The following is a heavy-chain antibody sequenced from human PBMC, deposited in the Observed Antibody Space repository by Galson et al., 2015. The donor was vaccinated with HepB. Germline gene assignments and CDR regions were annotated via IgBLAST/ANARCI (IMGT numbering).Heavy chain of an antibody. CDR1: GFTFSSYA. CDR2: ISGSGGST. CDR3: AKVSSPAVVRPTQYYYYYGMDV. Sequence: SLRLSCAASGFTFSSYAMSWVRQAPGKGLEWVSAISGSGGSTYYADSVKGRFTISRDNSKNTLYLQTNSLRAEDTAVYYCAKVSSPAVVRPTQYYYYYGMDVWGQGTTVTVSS. J-gene: IGHJ6*02. D-gene: IGHD2-21*01. V-gene: IGHV3-23*01.